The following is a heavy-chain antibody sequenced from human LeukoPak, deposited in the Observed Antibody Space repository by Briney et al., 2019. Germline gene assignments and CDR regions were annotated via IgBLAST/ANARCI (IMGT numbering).Heavy chain of an antibody. V-gene: IGHV4-59*01. J-gene: IGHJ4*02. CDR2: IYYSGST. D-gene: IGHD3-10*01. Sequence: SETLCLTCTVSGGSISSYYWSWIRQPPGKGLEWIGYIYYSGSTNYNPSLKSRVTISVDTSKNQFSLKLSSVTAADTAVYYCARDMASAYWGQGTLVTVSS. CDR3: ARDMASAY. CDR1: GGSISSYY.